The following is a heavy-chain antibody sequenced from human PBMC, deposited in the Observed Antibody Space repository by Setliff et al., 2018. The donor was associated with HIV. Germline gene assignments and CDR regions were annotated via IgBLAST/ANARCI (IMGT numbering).Heavy chain of an antibody. D-gene: IGHD3-10*01. V-gene: IGHV4-59*04. CDR2: IYHSGST. CDR1: GGSISAYY. Sequence: PSETLSLTCTVSGGSISAYYWSWIRQPPGKGLEWIGYIYHSGSTYYNPSLKSRVTISIDRSKNQFSLKLSSVTAADTAVYYCARSTYYYGSGKGSGWFDPWGQGTLVTVSS. CDR3: ARSTYYYGSGKGSGWFDP. J-gene: IGHJ5*02.